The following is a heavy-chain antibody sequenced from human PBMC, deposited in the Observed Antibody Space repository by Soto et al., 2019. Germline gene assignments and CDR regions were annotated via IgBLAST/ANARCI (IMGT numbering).Heavy chain of an antibody. V-gene: IGHV3-15*01. CDR1: GFTFSNAW. CDR3: TTGFILTGYDDALDI. J-gene: IGHJ3*02. Sequence: GGSLRLSCAASGFTFSNAWMSWVRQAPGKGLEWVGRIKSKTDGGTTDYAAPVKGRFTISRDDSKNTLYLQMNSLKTEDTAVYYCTTGFILTGYDDALDIWGQGTMVTVSS. CDR2: IKSKTDGGTT. D-gene: IGHD3-9*01.